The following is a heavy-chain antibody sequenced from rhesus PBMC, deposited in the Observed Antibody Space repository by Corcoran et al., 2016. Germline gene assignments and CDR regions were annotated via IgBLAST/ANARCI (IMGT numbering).Heavy chain of an antibody. Sequence: QVQLQQWGAGLVKPSETLSLTCAVYGGSISGYYYWSWIRQPPGKGLEWIGYIYGNSSSTNYNPSLTNRFTISKDTSKNQFSLKLSSVTAADTAVYYCARDRNIWTGYRTANGFDVWGPGVLVTVSS. CDR3: ARDRNIWTGYRTANGFDV. CDR2: IYGNSSST. V-gene: IGHV4-73*01. CDR1: GGSISGYYY. D-gene: IGHD3-3*01. J-gene: IGHJ5-1*01.